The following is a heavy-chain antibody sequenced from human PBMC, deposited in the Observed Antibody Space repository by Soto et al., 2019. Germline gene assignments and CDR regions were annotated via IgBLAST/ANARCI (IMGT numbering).Heavy chain of an antibody. J-gene: IGHJ4*02. CDR3: ARGRDSSGYYPVYFDY. Sequence: PLETLPHTCAVYGGSCSGYYWSWIRQPPGKGPEWIGEINHSGSTNYNPSLKSRVTISVDTSKNQFSLKLSSVTAADTAVYYCARGRDSSGYYPVYFDYWGQGTLVTVSS. D-gene: IGHD3-22*01. CDR1: GGSCSGYY. CDR2: INHSGST. V-gene: IGHV4-34*01.